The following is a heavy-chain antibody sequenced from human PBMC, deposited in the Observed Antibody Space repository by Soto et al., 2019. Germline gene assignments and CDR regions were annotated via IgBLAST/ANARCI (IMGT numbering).Heavy chain of an antibody. CDR1: GYTFTSYY. D-gene: IGHD2-15*01. J-gene: IGHJ6*02. CDR3: ARVPMKWGGTMPRPKAYAMDV. CDR2: INPSGGST. Sequence: ASVMFSCTASGYTFTSYYMHWVRQAPGQGLEWMGIINPSGGSTSYAQKLQGRVTMTTATSTSTAYMELRSLRSDDTAVYYCARVPMKWGGTMPRPKAYAMDVWGQGTTVTVSS. V-gene: IGHV1-46*01.